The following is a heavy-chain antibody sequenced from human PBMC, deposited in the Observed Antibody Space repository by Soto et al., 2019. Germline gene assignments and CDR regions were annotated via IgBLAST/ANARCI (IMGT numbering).Heavy chain of an antibody. V-gene: IGHV3-33*01. CDR3: ARREAMDYYYGMDV. CDR2: IWYDGSNK. D-gene: IGHD5-18*01. J-gene: IGHJ6*02. CDR1: GFTFSSYG. Sequence: HPGGSLRLSCAASGFTFSSYGMHWVRQAPGKGLEWVAVIWYDGSNKYYADSVKGRFTISRDNSKNTLYLQMNSLRAEDTAVYYCARREAMDYYYGMDVWGQGTTVTVSS.